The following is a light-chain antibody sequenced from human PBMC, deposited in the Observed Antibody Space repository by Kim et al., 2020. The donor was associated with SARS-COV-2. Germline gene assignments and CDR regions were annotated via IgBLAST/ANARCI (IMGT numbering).Light chain of an antibody. CDR3: KQSNSTPLT. J-gene: IGKJ4*01. Sequence: DIQMTQSPSSLSASVGDRVTITCRASQSISTYLNWYQQKPGEAPKLLIYTASSLQSGVPSRFSGRGSGTDFSLTISSLQPEDFATYDCKQSNSTPLTFCGGTPVDIK. CDR2: TAS. CDR1: QSISTY. V-gene: IGKV1-39*01.